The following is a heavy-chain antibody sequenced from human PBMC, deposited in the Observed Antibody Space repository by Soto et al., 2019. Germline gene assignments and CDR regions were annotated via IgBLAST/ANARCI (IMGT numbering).Heavy chain of an antibody. J-gene: IGHJ4*02. CDR1: GFSLITTGMC. CDR3: ARTRAYYYDSSAYPLDY. Sequence: SGPTLVNPTQTFTLTCTFSGFSLITTGMCVSWIRQPPGKALEWLALIDWGDDKYYSTSLKSRLTISKDTSKNQVVLTMTNMDPVDTATYYCARTRAYYYDSSAYPLDYWGQGTLVTVSS. CDR2: IDWGDDK. D-gene: IGHD3-22*01. V-gene: IGHV2-70*01.